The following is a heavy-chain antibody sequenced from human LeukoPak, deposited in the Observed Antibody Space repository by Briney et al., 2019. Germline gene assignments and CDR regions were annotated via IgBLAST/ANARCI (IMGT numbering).Heavy chain of an antibody. J-gene: IGHJ4*02. V-gene: IGHV3-23*01. D-gene: IGHD2-21*02. Sequence: GASLRLSCVASGFTFSNYAMSWVRQAPGKGLEWVSAITGSGDSTLNADSVKGRFTISRDNSKNTLHLQMDNLRAEDTAVYYCAKSRIVVVTAIDYWGQGILVTVSS. CDR3: AKSRIVVVTAIDY. CDR1: GFTFSNYA. CDR2: ITGSGDST.